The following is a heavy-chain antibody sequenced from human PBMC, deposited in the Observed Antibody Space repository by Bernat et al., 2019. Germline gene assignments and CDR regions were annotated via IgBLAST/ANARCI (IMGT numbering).Heavy chain of an antibody. CDR3: ARYYQLDFFDY. CDR1: GGSFSGYY. Sequence: QVQLQQWGAGLLKPSGTLSLTCAVYGGSFSGYYWSWIRQPPGKGLEWIGEINHSGSTNYNPSLKSRVTISVDTSKNQFSLKLSSVTAADTAVYYCARYYQLDFFDYWGQGTLVTVSS. D-gene: IGHD3-10*01. V-gene: IGHV4-34*01. J-gene: IGHJ4*02. CDR2: INHSGST.